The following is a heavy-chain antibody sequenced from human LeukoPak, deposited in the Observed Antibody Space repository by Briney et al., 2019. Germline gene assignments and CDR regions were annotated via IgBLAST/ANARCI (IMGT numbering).Heavy chain of an antibody. CDR2: IYYSGST. CDR3: ARGGPLAAADSPWYYMDV. V-gene: IGHV4-39*07. Sequence: ASETLSLTCTVSGGSISSSSYYWGWIRQPPGKGLEWIGSIYYSGSTYYNPSLKSRVTISVDTSKNQFSLKLSSVIAADTAVYYCARGGPLAAADSPWYYMDVWGKGTTVTVSS. J-gene: IGHJ6*03. D-gene: IGHD6-13*01. CDR1: GGSISSSSYY.